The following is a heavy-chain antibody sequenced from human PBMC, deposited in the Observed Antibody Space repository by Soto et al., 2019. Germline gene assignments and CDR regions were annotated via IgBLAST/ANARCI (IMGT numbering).Heavy chain of an antibody. CDR1: GFTFISYS. CDR3: AVIGVVAATHWFDP. V-gene: IGHV3-21*01. J-gene: IGHJ5*02. CDR2: ISSSSTYI. Sequence: EVQLVESGGGLVKPGWSLRLSCAASGFTFISYSMNWFRQAPAKWLEWVSSISSSSTYIYYSDSVKGRFTISIDNAKNSLYLQMNRMRAEDTALYYCAVIGVVAATHWFDPWGQGTLVTVSS. D-gene: IGHD2-15*01.